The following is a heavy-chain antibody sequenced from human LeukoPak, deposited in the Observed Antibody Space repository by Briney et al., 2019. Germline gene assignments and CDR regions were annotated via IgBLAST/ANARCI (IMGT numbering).Heavy chain of an antibody. CDR1: GFTFSNYG. V-gene: IGHV3-23*01. D-gene: IGHD3-3*01. CDR2: ITGSGGST. J-gene: IGHJ4*02. Sequence: HPGRSLRLSCAASGFTFSNYGLSWVRQAPGKGLEWVSGITGSGGSTYYADSVKGRFTISRDNSKNTLYLQMNSLRAEDTAIYYCARDERLLSFLKWGQGTLVTVSS. CDR3: ARDERLLSFLK.